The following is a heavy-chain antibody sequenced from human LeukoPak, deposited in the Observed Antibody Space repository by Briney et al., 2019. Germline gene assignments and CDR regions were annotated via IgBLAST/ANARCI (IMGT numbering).Heavy chain of an antibody. Sequence: GGSLRLSCAASGFTFSSYAMHWVRQAPGKGLEWVSSISSTGGTTYYADSVKGRFTISRDNSKNTLYLQMNSLRAEDTAIYYCAKNGDRGAYYTGGTCYPYFYYYMDVWGKGTTVTI. V-gene: IGHV3-23*01. CDR3: AKNGDRGAYYTGGTCYPYFYYYMDV. J-gene: IGHJ6*03. CDR1: GFTFSSYA. D-gene: IGHD2-15*01. CDR2: ISSTGGTT.